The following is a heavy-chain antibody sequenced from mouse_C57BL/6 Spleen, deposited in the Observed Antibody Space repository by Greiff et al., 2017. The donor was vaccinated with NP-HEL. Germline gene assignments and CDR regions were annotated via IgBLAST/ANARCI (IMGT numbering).Heavy chain of an antibody. D-gene: IGHD2-4*01. CDR3: ARDDYDGESWFAY. J-gene: IGHJ3*01. Sequence: EVQGVESGGGLVKPGGSLKLSCAASGFIFSSYAMSWVRQTPEKRLEWVATISDGGSYTYYPDNVKGRFTISRDNAKNNLYLQMSHLKSEDTAMYYCARDDYDGESWFAYWGQGTLVTVSA. V-gene: IGHV5-4*01. CDR1: GFIFSSYA. CDR2: ISDGGSYT.